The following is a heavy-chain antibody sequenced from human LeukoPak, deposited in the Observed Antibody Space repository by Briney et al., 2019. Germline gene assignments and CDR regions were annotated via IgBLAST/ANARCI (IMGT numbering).Heavy chain of an antibody. V-gene: IGHV3-11*05. CDR3: ARGHRWFDP. Sequence: GGPLRLSCAASGLTFSDYYMSWIRQAPGEGLECVSYISDSTGYTNYADSVKGRFTISRDNARNSLYLQMNSLRAEDTAMYYCARGHRWFDPWGQGTLVTVSS. CDR2: ISDSTGYT. J-gene: IGHJ5*02. CDR1: GLTFSDYY.